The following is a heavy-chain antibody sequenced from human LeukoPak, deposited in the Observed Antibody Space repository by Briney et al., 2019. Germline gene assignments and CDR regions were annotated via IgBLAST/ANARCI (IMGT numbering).Heavy chain of an antibody. J-gene: IGHJ4*02. CDR3: ARGTVVIPAADFDY. CDR2: ISSSSSTI. CDR1: GFTFSSYS. Sequence: GGSLRLSCAASGFTFSSYSMNWVRQAPGKGLEWVSYISSSSSTIYYADSVKGRFTISRDNPKNLLFLQINSLRVEDTAVYYCARGTVVIPAADFDYWGQGTLVSVSS. V-gene: IGHV3-48*04. D-gene: IGHD2-2*01.